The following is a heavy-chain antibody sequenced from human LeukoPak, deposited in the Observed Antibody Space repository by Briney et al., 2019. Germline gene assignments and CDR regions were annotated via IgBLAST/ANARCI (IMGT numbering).Heavy chain of an antibody. V-gene: IGHV3-23*01. CDR1: GFTFSRYA. Sequence: GGSLRLSCATSGFTFSRYAMSWVRQAPGKGLEWVSGISNSGRSTYYADPVKGRFTISRDNSKSTLYLQMNSLRAEDTAVYYCGKDLLKFGIVFFLGLFDNGGQEARFT. D-gene: IGHD3-3*01. CDR2: ISNSGRST. CDR3: GKDLLKFGIVFFLGLFDN. J-gene: IGHJ4*02.